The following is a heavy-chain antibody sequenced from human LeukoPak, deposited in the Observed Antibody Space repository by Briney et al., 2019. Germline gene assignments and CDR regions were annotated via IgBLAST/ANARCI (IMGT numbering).Heavy chain of an antibody. V-gene: IGHV3-23*01. Sequence: GGSLRLSCAASGFTFSTYGMSWVRQAPGKGLEWVSTISGSGDRTYYADSVKGRFTISRDNSKNTLHLQMNSLRAEDAAVYFCAKAPVTSCRGAYCYPFDSWGQGTLVTVSS. CDR2: ISGSGDRT. CDR1: GFTFSTYG. J-gene: IGHJ4*02. CDR3: AKAPVTSCRGAYCYPFDS. D-gene: IGHD2-21*01.